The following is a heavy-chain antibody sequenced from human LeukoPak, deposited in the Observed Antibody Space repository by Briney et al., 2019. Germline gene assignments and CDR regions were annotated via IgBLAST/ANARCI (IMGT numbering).Heavy chain of an antibody. CDR1: GFTFSDYY. Sequence: GGSLRLSCAASGFTFSDYYMSWVRQAPGKGLEWVSAISGSGGSTYYADSVKGRFTISRDNSKNTLYLQMNSLRAEDTAVYYCASWKWELRNYFDYWGQGTLVTVSS. V-gene: IGHV3-23*01. D-gene: IGHD1-26*01. CDR3: ASWKWELRNYFDY. J-gene: IGHJ4*02. CDR2: ISGSGGST.